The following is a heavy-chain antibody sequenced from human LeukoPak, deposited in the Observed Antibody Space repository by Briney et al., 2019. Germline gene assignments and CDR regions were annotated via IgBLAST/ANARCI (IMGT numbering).Heavy chain of an antibody. CDR2: IYTSGST. Sequence: SETLSLTCTVSGGSISSYYWSWIRQPAGKGLEWIGRIYTSGSTHYSPSLKSRVTMSVDTSKNQFSLKLSSVTAADTAVYYCARVGVATSTGQYYYYGMDVWGQGTTVTVSS. CDR3: ARVGVATSTGQYYYYGMDV. V-gene: IGHV4-4*07. J-gene: IGHJ6*02. D-gene: IGHD5-12*01. CDR1: GGSISSYY.